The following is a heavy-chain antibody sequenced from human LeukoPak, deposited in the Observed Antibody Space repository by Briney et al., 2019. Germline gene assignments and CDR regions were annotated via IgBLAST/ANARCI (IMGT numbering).Heavy chain of an antibody. CDR3: ARDEGRDGYNEFDY. J-gene: IGHJ4*02. CDR1: GFTFSSYG. CDR2: ISYDGSNK. D-gene: IGHD5-24*01. V-gene: IGHV3-30*03. Sequence: GRSLRLSCAASGFTFSSYGMHWVRQAPGKGLEWVAVISYDGSNKYHADSVKGRFTISRDNSKNTLYLQMNSLRAEDTAVYYCARDEGRDGYNEFDYWGQGTLVTVSS.